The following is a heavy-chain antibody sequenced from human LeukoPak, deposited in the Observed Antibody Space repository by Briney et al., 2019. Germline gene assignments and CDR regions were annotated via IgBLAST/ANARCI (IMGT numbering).Heavy chain of an antibody. CDR3: ARAIGGLGAFDI. D-gene: IGHD3/OR15-3a*01. J-gene: IGHJ3*02. Sequence: GGSLRLSCAASGFTFSSYWMHWVRQAPGKGLVWVSRINSDGSSTSYADSVKGRFTISRDNAKNTLYLQMNSLRAEDTAVYYCARAIGGLGAFDIWGQGTVVTVSS. CDR2: INSDGSST. V-gene: IGHV3-74*01. CDR1: GFTFSSYW.